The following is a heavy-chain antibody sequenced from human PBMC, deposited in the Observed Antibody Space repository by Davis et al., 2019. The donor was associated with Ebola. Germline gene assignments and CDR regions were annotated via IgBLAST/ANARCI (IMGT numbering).Heavy chain of an antibody. CDR1: GGSFSGYY. CDR2: INHSGST. D-gene: IGHD3-3*01. Sequence: PSETLSLTCAVYGGSFSGYYWSWIRQPPGKGLEWIGEINHSGSTNYNPSLKSRVTISVDTSKNQFSLKLSSVTAADTAVYYCARQTDGYDFWSGYLGFAFDIWGQGTMVTVSS. J-gene: IGHJ3*02. CDR3: ARQTDGYDFWSGYLGFAFDI. V-gene: IGHV4-34*01.